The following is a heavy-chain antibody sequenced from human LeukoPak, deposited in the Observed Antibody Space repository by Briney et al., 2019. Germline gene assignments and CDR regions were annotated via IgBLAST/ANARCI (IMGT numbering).Heavy chain of an antibody. Sequence: SSETLSLTCTVSGFSITTGYYWAWIRQPPGKGLEWIGTIFRIRSTYYNPSLKSRVTMSVDTSKNQFSLKLSSVTAVDTAVYYCARQGAAAGTTYFDYWGQGTLVTVSS. J-gene: IGHJ4*02. D-gene: IGHD6-13*01. CDR1: GFSITTGYY. CDR3: ARQGAAAGTTYFDY. V-gene: IGHV4-38-2*02. CDR2: IFRIRST.